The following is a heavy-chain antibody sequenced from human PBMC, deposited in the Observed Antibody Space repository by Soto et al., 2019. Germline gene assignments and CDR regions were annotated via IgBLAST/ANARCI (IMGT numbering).Heavy chain of an antibody. CDR1: GFNFSNYA. J-gene: IGHJ5*02. V-gene: IGHV3-30*14. Sequence: GGSLRLSCAASGFNFSNYAMHWVRQAPGKGLDWVSLISYDGAKKHYADSVKGRFSISRDDSKNTLFLQMNSLRDGDTAVYRCARDSRPYFYGSGRGLDPWGPGTLVTVSS. CDR3: ARDSRPYFYGSGRGLDP. CDR2: ISYDGAKK. D-gene: IGHD3-10*01.